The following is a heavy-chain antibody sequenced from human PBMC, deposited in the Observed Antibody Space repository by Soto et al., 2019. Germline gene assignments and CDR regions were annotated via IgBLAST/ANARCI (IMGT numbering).Heavy chain of an antibody. CDR1: GYTFTSYY. CDR3: ARPYYDISGYYGPDYYYYGMDV. D-gene: IGHD3-22*01. CDR2: INPSGGST. J-gene: IGHJ6*02. V-gene: IGHV1-46*01. Sequence: ASVKVSCKASGYTFTSYYMHWVRQAPGQGLEWMGIINPSGGSTSYAQKFQGRVTMTRDTSTSTVYMELSSLRPEDTAVYYCARPYYDISGYYGPDYYYYGMDVWGQGTTVTVSS.